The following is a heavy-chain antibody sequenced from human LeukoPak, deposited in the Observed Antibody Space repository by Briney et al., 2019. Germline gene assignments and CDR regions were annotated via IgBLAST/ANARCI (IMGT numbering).Heavy chain of an antibody. V-gene: IGHV3-33*06. D-gene: IGHD3-22*01. Sequence: GSLRLSCAASGFTFSSYGMHWVRQAPGKGLEWVAVIWYDGSNKYYADSVKGRFTISRDNSKNTLYLQMNSLRDEDTAVYYCAKDSDYYHSSGYYYAYFQHWGQGTLVTVSS. CDR1: GFTFSSYG. CDR3: AKDSDYYHSSGYYYAYFQH. J-gene: IGHJ1*01. CDR2: IWYDGSNK.